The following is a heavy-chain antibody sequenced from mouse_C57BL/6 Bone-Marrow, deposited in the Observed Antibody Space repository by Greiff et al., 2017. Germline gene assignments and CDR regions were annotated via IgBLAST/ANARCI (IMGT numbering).Heavy chain of an antibody. D-gene: IGHD1-1*01. CDR3: ASHYGSSPYYFDY. CDR2: ISSGGSYT. V-gene: IGHV5-6*01. J-gene: IGHJ2*01. Sequence: EVNVVESGGDLVKPGGSLKLSCAASGFTFSSYGMSWVRQTPDKRLEWVATISSGGSYTYSPDSVKGRFTISRDNAKTTLYLQMSSLKSEDTAMYYCASHYGSSPYYFDYWGQGTTLTVSS. CDR1: GFTFSSYG.